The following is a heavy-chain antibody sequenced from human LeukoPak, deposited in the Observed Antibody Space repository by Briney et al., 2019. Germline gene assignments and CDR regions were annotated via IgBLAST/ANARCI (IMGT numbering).Heavy chain of an antibody. J-gene: IGHJ4*02. Sequence: ASVKVSCKASGYTCTSYGICWVRQAPGQGLEWMGWISAYNSNTNYAQKKLQGRVTMTTDTSTSTAYMELRSPRSDDTAVYYCARDLRRDTSGWNSQAVLDYWGQGTLVTVSS. CDR3: ARDLRRDTSGWNSQAVLDY. CDR1: GYTCTSYG. CDR2: ISAYNSNT. D-gene: IGHD6-19*01. V-gene: IGHV1-18*01.